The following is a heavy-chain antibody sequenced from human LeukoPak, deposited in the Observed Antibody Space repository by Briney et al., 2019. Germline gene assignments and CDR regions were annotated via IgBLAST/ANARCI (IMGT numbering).Heavy chain of an antibody. CDR1: GFTFSGSA. J-gene: IGHJ4*02. V-gene: IGHV3-73*01. D-gene: IGHD3-9*01. Sequence: GGSLRLSCAASGFTFSGSAMHWVRQASGRGLEWVGRIRSKANSYATAYAASVKGRFNISRDDSKNTAYLQMNSLRAEDTAVYYCAKDGQIYFDWLFPFDYWGQGTLVTVSS. CDR3: AKDGQIYFDWLFPFDY. CDR2: IRSKANSYAT.